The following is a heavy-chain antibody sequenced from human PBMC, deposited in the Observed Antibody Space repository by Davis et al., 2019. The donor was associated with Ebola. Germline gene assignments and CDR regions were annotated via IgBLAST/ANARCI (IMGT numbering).Heavy chain of an antibody. CDR1: GGSFSGYY. Sequence: MPSETLSLTCAVYGGSFSGYYWSWIRQPPGKGLEWIGEINHSGSNNYNPSLKSRVTISVDTSKNQFSLKLSSVTAADSAVYYCARPKYYYDSSGYYSYWGQGTLVTVSS. CDR3: ARPKYYYDSSGYYSY. CDR2: INHSGSN. J-gene: IGHJ4*02. V-gene: IGHV4-34*01. D-gene: IGHD3-22*01.